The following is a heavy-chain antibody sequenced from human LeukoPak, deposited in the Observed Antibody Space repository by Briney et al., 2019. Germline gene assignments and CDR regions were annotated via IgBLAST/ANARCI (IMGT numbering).Heavy chain of an antibody. Sequence: SETLSLTCTVSGGSISSGGYYWSWIRQPPGKGLEWIGYIYHSGSTYYNPSLKSRVTMSVDTSKNQFSLKLSSVTAADTAVYYCASTYSSGWYYFDYWGQGTPVTVS. J-gene: IGHJ4*02. D-gene: IGHD6-19*01. CDR1: GGSISSGGYY. CDR3: ASTYSSGWYYFDY. V-gene: IGHV4-30-2*01. CDR2: IYHSGST.